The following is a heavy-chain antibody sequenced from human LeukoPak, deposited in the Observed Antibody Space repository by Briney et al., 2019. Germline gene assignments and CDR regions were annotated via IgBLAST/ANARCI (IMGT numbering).Heavy chain of an antibody. CDR3: ARMKADRTIDFDY. J-gene: IGHJ4*02. CDR2: INPNTGGT. V-gene: IGHV1-2*02. Sequence: ASVKVPCKASGYTFTDSYMHWVRQAPGQGLEWMGWINPNTGGTNYAQNFQGRVTMTRDTSISTAYMELSRLRSDDTAVYYCARMKADRTIDFDYWGQGTLVTVSS. CDR1: GYTFTDSY. D-gene: IGHD5-24*01.